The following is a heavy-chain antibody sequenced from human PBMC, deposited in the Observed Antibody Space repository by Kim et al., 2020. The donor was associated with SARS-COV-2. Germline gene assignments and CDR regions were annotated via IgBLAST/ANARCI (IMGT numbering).Heavy chain of an antibody. CDR3: ARVALLRYFDWTYYYYGMDV. CDR2: IYDSGST. J-gene: IGHJ6*02. Sequence: SETLSLTCTVSGGSISSSSYYWGWIRQPPGKGLEWSGRIYDSGSTYYNPSLKSRVTISVDTSKNQFSLKLSPVTAADTAVYYCARVALLRYFDWTYYYYGMDVWGQGTTVTVSS. V-gene: IGHV4-39*01. CDR1: GGSISSSSYY. D-gene: IGHD3-9*01.